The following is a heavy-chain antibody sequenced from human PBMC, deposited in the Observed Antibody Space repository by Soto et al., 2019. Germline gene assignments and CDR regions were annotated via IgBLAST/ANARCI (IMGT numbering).Heavy chain of an antibody. V-gene: IGHV1-2*02. Sequence: QVQLVQSGAEVKKPGASVKVSCRASGYTFTRYSVHWVRQAPGQGLEWMGWINPTTGGTRFAPKFEGRVTLTTDPSVRTVYMEVRSLSSDDTAVFYCSVYFDDLQEASFWGQGTLVTVTS. D-gene: IGHD2-8*01. CDR1: GYTFTRYS. J-gene: IGHJ1*01. CDR2: INPTTGGT. CDR3: SVYFDDLQEASF.